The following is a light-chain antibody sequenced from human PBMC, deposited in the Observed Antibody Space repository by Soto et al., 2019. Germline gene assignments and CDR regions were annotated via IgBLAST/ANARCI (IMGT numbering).Light chain of an antibody. J-gene: IGKJ1*01. CDR3: QQYNSYSWT. CDR2: DAS. Sequence: IHMTHSPSTLSASLGYRFTINFRSSQSISSRLAWYQQKPGKAPKLLIYDASSLESGVPSRFSGSGSGTEFTLTISSLQPDDFATYYCQQYNSYSWTFGQGTKVDIK. V-gene: IGKV1-5*01. CDR1: QSISSR.